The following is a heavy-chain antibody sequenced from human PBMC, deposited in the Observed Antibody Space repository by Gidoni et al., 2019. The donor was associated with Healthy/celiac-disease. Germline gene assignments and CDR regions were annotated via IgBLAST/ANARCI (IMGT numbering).Heavy chain of an antibody. CDR2: IYYSGST. J-gene: IGHJ4*02. D-gene: IGHD5-18*01. Sequence: QLQLQESGPGLVKPSETLFLTCTVSGGSISSSSYYWGWIRQPPGKGLEWIGSIYYSGSTYYNPSLKSRVTISVDTSKNQFSLKLSSVTAADTAVYYCARVGGYSYYFDYWGQGTLVTVSS. V-gene: IGHV4-39*01. CDR1: GGSISSSSYY. CDR3: ARVGGYSYYFDY.